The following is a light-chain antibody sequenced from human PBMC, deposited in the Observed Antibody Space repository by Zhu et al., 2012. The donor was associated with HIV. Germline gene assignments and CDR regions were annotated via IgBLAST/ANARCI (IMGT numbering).Light chain of an antibody. J-gene: IGKJ4*01. CDR1: QSIGSRF. CDR3: QQRSSWPLT. Sequence: EIVLTQSPGTLSLSPGERATLSCRASQSIGSRFLAWYQQKPGQALRLLIYGPFNRATGVPDRFSGSGSGTDFTLTISSLEPEDFALYYCQQRSSWPLTFGGGTKVEIK. CDR2: GPF. V-gene: IGKV3D-20*02.